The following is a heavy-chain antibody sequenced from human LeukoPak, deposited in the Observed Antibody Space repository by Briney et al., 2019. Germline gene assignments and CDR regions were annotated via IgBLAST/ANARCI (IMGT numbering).Heavy chain of an antibody. CDR1: GFTFSSYG. CDR2: ISYDGSNK. J-gene: IGHJ4*02. V-gene: IGHV3-30*18. D-gene: IGHD4-11*01. Sequence: GGSLRLSCAASGFTFSSYGMHWVRQAPGKGLEWVAVISYDGSNKYYADSVKGRFTISRDNSKNTLYLQMNSLRAEDTAVYYCAKEPTVTTPGDYWGQGTLVTVSS. CDR3: AKEPTVTTPGDY.